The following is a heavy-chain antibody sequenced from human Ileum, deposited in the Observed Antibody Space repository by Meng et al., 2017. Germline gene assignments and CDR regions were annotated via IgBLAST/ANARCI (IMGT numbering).Heavy chain of an antibody. CDR3: AKGPVKGYFDY. Sequence: GSLRLSCAASGFNFNTDAMGWVRQPPGKGLEWVSAISGSGRNTYYADSVKGRVTISRDNSQNTLYLQINSLRAEDTAVYYCAKGPVKGYFDYWGQGTLVTVSS. CDR1: GFNFNTDA. CDR2: ISGSGRNT. V-gene: IGHV3-23*01. J-gene: IGHJ4*02.